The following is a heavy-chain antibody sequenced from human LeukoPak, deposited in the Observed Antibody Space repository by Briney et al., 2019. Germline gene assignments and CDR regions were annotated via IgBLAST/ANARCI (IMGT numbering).Heavy chain of an antibody. V-gene: IGHV4-59*01. J-gene: IGHJ6*04. CDR2: IYYSGST. CDR1: GGSISSYY. Sequence: SETLSLTCTVSGGSISSYYWSWIRQPPGKGLEWIGYIYYSGSTNYNPSLKSRVTISVDTSKNQFSLKLSSVTAADTAVYYCASGGSHYDILTDYYYYYGMDVWGKGTTVTVSS. CDR3: ASGGSHYDILTDYYYYYGMDV. D-gene: IGHD3-9*01.